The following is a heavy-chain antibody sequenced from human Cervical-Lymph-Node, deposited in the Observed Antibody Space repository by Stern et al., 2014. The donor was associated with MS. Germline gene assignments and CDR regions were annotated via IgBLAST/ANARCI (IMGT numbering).Heavy chain of an antibody. CDR2: IITMFGAA. Sequence: QMQLVQSGAEERKPGSSVKVSCKASGGTFSNLAISWLRQVPGQGLEWMGGIITMFGAANYGQKFQGTVTITADESTNTVYMELSSLRSEDAALYYCARDKEAHYFDSWGQGTLVTVSS. CDR3: ARDKEAHYFDS. CDR1: GGTFSNLA. V-gene: IGHV1-69*01. J-gene: IGHJ4*02.